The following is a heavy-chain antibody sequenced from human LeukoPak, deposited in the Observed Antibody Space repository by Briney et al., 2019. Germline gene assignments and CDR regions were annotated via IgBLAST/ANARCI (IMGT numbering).Heavy chain of an antibody. Sequence: PSETLSLTCTVSLDSTTSNFWSWVRQPPGKGLEWIGEINHSGSTNYNPSLKSRVTISVDTSKNQFSLKLSSVTAADTAVYYCAREGDEMATIDGFDYWGQGTLVTVSS. D-gene: IGHD5-24*01. CDR3: AREGDEMATIDGFDY. CDR2: INHSGST. V-gene: IGHV4-34*01. CDR1: LDSTTSNF. J-gene: IGHJ4*02.